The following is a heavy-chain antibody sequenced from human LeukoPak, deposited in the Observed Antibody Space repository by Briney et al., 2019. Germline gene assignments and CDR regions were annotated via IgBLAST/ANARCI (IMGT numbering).Heavy chain of an antibody. CDR3: ARGLTTVVKGTKEIIRGNAFGI. CDR2: ISSSGSTI. CDR1: GFTFSSYE. V-gene: IGHV3-48*03. Sequence: GGSLRLSCAASGFTFSSYEMNWVRQAPGKGLEWVSYISSSGSTIYYADSVKGRFNISRDNAKNSLYLQMNSLRAEDTAVYYCARGLTTVVKGTKEIIRGNAFGIWGQGTMVTVSS. J-gene: IGHJ3*02. D-gene: IGHD4-23*01.